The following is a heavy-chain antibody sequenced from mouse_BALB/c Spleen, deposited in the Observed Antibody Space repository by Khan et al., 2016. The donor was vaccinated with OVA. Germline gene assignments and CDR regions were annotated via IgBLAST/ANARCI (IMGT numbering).Heavy chain of an antibody. CDR3: TRSGFGNYESWDY. CDR1: GYTFTSYW. Sequence: VQLKQSGTVLARPGASVKMSCKASGYTFTSYWMHWVKQRPGQGLEWIGAIYPGNSDINYNQKFKGKAKLTAVTSTSTAYMELNSLTNEDSAVXYVTRSGFGNYESWDYWGQGTTLTVAS. J-gene: IGHJ2*01. D-gene: IGHD2-1*01. V-gene: IGHV1-5*01. CDR2: IYPGNSDI.